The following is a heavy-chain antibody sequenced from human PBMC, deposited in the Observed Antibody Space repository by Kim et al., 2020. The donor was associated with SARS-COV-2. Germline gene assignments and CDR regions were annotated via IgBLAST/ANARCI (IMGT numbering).Heavy chain of an antibody. CDR3: SKGARYSGRLSHDY. CDR2: IGGGGDT. Sequence: GGSLRLSCVASGFTFSSYSMSWVRQPPGKALEWVSDIGGGGDTHYADSVTGRFTISRDNSENTLQLQMNSLRAEDTAVYYCSKGARYSGRLSHDYWGQGTPATVSS. V-gene: IGHV3-23*01. J-gene: IGHJ4*02. D-gene: IGHD4-4*01. CDR1: GFTFSSYS.